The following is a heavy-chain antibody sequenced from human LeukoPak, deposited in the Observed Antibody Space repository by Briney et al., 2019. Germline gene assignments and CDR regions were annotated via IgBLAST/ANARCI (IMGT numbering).Heavy chain of an antibody. V-gene: IGHV3-48*04. CDR2: ITSSSSNI. J-gene: IGHJ4*02. Sequence: GGSLRLSCAASGFTFSSYSMNWVRQAPGKGLEWVSYITSSSSNIYYADSVKGRFTISRDNAKNSLYLQMNSLRAEDTAVYYCAGLRYYFDYWGQGTPVTVSS. CDR3: AGLRYYFDY. CDR1: GFTFSSYS.